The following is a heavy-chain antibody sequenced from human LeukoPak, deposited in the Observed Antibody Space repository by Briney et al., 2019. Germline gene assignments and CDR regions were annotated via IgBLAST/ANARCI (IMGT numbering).Heavy chain of an antibody. CDR1: GFTFSSYA. Sequence: GGSLRLSCAASGFTFSSYAMSWVRQAPGKGLEWVSAINGSGGSTNYADPVQGRFTISRDNSKNHQYLQLNSLKAEDTAVYYCAKGDDIVVVVADLEYWGQGTLVTVSS. D-gene: IGHD2-15*01. V-gene: IGHV3-23*01. CDR2: INGSGGST. CDR3: AKGDDIVVVVADLEY. J-gene: IGHJ1*01.